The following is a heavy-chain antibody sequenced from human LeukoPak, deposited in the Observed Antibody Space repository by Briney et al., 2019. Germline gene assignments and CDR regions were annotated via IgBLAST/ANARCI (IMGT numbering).Heavy chain of an antibody. D-gene: IGHD3-22*01. Sequence: GGSLRLSCAASGFTFSDYYMSWIRQAPGKGLEWVSYISSSGSTIYYADSVKGRFTISRDNAKNSLYLQMNSLRAEDTAVYYCARDRNYYDSSGYHRVDYWGQGTLVTVSS. CDR3: ARDRNYYDSSGYHRVDY. CDR2: ISSSGSTI. V-gene: IGHV3-11*04. CDR1: GFTFSDYY. J-gene: IGHJ4*02.